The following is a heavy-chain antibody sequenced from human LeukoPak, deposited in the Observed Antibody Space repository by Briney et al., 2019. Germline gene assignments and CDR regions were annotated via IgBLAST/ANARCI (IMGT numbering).Heavy chain of an antibody. CDR3: ARHGGGWYGRLYYYYYYMDV. D-gene: IGHD6-19*01. V-gene: IGHV1-69*06. Sequence: SVTVSCKASGGTFSSYAISWVRQAPGQGLEWMGGIIPIFGTANYAQKFQGRVTITADKSTSTAYMELSSLRAEDTAVYYCARHGGGWYGRLYYYYYYMDVWGKGTTVTISS. CDR1: GGTFSSYA. J-gene: IGHJ6*03. CDR2: IIPIFGTA.